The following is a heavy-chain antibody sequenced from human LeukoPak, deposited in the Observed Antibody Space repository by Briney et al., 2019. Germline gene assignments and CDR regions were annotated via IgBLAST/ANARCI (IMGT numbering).Heavy chain of an antibody. Sequence: PSETLSLTCTVSGDSISSGGHYWSWIRHLPGKGLEWIGYIYYSGSTNYNPSLKSRVTISVDTSKNQFSLKLSSVTAADTAVYYCARVEWELPFDYWGQGTLVTVSS. V-gene: IGHV4-61*08. CDR1: GDSISSGGHY. CDR2: IYYSGST. CDR3: ARVEWELPFDY. J-gene: IGHJ4*02. D-gene: IGHD1-26*01.